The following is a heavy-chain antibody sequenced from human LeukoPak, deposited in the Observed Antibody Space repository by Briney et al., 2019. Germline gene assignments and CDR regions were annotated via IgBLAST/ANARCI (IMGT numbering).Heavy chain of an antibody. CDR2: IYTSGSTSGST. J-gene: IGHJ3*02. D-gene: IGHD4-11*01. V-gene: IGHV4-4*07. CDR1: GGSISNYY. Sequence: SETLSLTCTVSGGSISNYYWSWIRQPAGKGLEWIGRIYTSGSTSGSTNYNPSLKGRVTISVDTSKNQFSLKLSSVTAADTAVYYCARRNDYSLAAFDIWGQGTMVTVSS. CDR3: ARRNDYSLAAFDI.